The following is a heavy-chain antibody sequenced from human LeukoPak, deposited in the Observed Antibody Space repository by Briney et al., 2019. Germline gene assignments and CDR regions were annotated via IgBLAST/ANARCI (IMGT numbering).Heavy chain of an antibody. CDR1: GYTFTSYA. D-gene: IGHD3-16*01. CDR2: INAGNGNT. CDR3: ARDRLSLIGWFDP. Sequence: GASVTVSCTASGYTFTSYAMHWVRQAPGQRLEWMGWINAGNGNTKYSQKFQGRVTITRDTSASTAYMELSSLRSEDTAVYYCARDRLSLIGWFDPWGQGTLVTVSS. J-gene: IGHJ5*02. V-gene: IGHV1-3*01.